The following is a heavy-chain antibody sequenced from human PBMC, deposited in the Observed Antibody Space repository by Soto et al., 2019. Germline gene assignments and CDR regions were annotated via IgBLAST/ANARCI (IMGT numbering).Heavy chain of an antibody. J-gene: IGHJ4*02. Sequence: SETLSLTCTVSGGSISSYYWSWIRQSPGKGLEWIGYIYYSGSTNYNPSLKSRVTISVDTSKNQFSLKLSSVTAADTAVYYCARALPTDYFDYWGQGTLVTVSS. CDR3: ARALPTDYFDY. CDR1: GGSISSYY. V-gene: IGHV4-59*08. CDR2: IYYSGST.